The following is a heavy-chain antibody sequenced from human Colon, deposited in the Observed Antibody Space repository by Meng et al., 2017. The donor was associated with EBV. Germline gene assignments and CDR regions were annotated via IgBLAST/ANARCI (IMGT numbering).Heavy chain of an antibody. Sequence: QVQLLQSGSELKKPEASMKVSCKASGFTFVSYTLNWVRQAPGQGLEWMGWINTNTGNPTYAQGFTGRFVFSLDTSVSTAYLQISSLKAEDTAMYYCARDDNGAPDYWGQGTLVTVSS. CDR1: GFTFVSYT. J-gene: IGHJ4*02. CDR3: ARDDNGAPDY. CDR2: INTNTGNP. V-gene: IGHV7-4-1*02. D-gene: IGHD1-14*01.